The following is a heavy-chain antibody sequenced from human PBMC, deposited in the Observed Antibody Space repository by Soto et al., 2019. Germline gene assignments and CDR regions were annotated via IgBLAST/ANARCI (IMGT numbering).Heavy chain of an antibody. CDR3: ARRPDAFDI. V-gene: IGHV3-23*01. CDR2: ISGDGLST. Sequence: LRLCCAGSGSTFTDFTMTWVRQAPGKGLEWVSAISGDGLSTYYAGSVKGRFTISRDNSKTTLYLQMNSLRAEDTAVYYCARRPDAFDIWGRGTMVPVSS. CDR1: GSTFTDFT. J-gene: IGHJ3*02.